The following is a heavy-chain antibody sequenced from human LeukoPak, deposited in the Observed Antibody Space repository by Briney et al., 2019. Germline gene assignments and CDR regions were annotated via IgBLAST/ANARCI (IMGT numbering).Heavy chain of an antibody. CDR3: ARDIGYCSSTSCQTDY. V-gene: IGHV1-2*02. CDR1: GYTFTGYY. Sequence: GASVKVSCKASGYTFTGYYMHWVRQAPGQGLEWMGWINPNSGGTNYAQKFQGRVTMTRDTSISTAYMELSRLRSGDTAVYYCARDIGYCSSTSCQTDYWGQGTLVTVSS. CDR2: INPNSGGT. J-gene: IGHJ4*02. D-gene: IGHD2-2*01.